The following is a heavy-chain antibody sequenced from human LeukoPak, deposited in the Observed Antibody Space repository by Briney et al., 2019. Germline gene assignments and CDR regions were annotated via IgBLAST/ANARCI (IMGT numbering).Heavy chain of an antibody. Sequence: GESLKISCKDSGYSFTNYWIGWVRQMPGKGLEWMGIIYPGDSDTRYSPSFQGRVTISADKSISTAYLQWSSLKASDTAMYYCARQGICSTTGCYSDYWGQGTLVTVSS. CDR1: GYSFTNYW. D-gene: IGHD2-2*02. J-gene: IGHJ4*02. CDR2: IYPGDSDT. CDR3: ARQGICSTTGCYSDY. V-gene: IGHV5-51*01.